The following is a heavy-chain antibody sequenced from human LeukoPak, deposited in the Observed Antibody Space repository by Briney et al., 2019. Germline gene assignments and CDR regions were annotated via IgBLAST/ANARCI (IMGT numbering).Heavy chain of an antibody. V-gene: IGHV3-23*01. CDR3: AKDLRRGAYHYDSRFWAGY. Sequence: GGSLRLSCAASGFTFSSYAMSWVRQAPGKGLEWVSAISGSGGSTYYADSVKGRFTISRDNSKNTLYLQMNSLRAEDTAVYYCAKDLRRGAYHYDSRFWAGYWGQGTLVTVSS. CDR2: ISGSGGST. J-gene: IGHJ4*02. D-gene: IGHD3-22*01. CDR1: GFTFSSYA.